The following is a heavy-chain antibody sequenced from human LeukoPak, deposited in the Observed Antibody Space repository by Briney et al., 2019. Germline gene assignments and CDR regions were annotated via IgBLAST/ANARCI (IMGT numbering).Heavy chain of an antibody. V-gene: IGHV4-4*07. Sequence: SDTLSLICSVSGGSISSYYWSWMRQPAGKGLEWVGRIYTSGCTNYNASLNSRVTMSAGTSKNQFSLKLSSVTAADTAVYYCARVGSDIIGIPAAIGDAFDIWGQGTVVTVSS. CDR3: ARVGSDIIGIPAAIGDAFDI. D-gene: IGHD2-2*01. J-gene: IGHJ3*02. CDR1: GGSISSYY. CDR2: IYTSGCT.